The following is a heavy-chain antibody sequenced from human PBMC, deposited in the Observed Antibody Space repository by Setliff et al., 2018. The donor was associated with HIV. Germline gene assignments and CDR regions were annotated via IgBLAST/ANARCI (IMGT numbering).Heavy chain of an antibody. V-gene: IGHV4-4*02. D-gene: IGHD3-10*01. J-gene: IGHJ4*02. Sequence: SETLSLTCAVSGGSISSSNWWSWVRQPPGKGLEWIGEIYHSGSTNYNPSLKSRVTISVDTSKNQFSLKLTSVTAADTAVYYCARQPPLSALQVWFGDYWGQGTLVTSPQ. CDR2: IYHSGST. CDR3: ARQPPLSALQVWFGDY. CDR1: GGSISSSNW.